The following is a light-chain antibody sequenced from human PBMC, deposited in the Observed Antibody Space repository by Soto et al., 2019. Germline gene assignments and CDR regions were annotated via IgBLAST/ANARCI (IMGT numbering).Light chain of an antibody. V-gene: IGLV2-23*02. Sequence: QSALTQPASVYGSPGQSITISCTGTISDVGSYNLVSWYQQHPGKAPKLMIYEFTKRPSGVSNRFSGSKSGNTASLTISGLQAEDEGDYYCCSYAGSFTFGVFGTGTKLTVL. CDR1: ISDVGSYNL. J-gene: IGLJ1*01. CDR2: EFT. CDR3: CSYAGSFTFGV.